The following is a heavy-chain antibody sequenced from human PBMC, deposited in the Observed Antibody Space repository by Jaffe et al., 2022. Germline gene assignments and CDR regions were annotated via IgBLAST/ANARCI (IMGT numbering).Heavy chain of an antibody. Sequence: QVQLVQSGAEVKKPGSSVKVSCKASGGTFSSYAISWVRQAPGQGLEWMGGIIPIFGTANYAQKFQGRVTITADESTSTAYMELSSLRSEDTAVYYCAREEITMVQGVIIRFDAFDIWGQGTMVTVSS. D-gene: IGHD3-10*01. CDR2: IIPIFGTA. J-gene: IGHJ3*02. CDR3: AREEITMVQGVIIRFDAFDI. CDR1: GGTFSSYA. V-gene: IGHV1-69*01.